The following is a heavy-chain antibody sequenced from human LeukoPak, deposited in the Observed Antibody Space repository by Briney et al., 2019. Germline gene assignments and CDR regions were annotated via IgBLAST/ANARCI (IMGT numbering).Heavy chain of an antibody. CDR3: ARTQLLPLIVNWFDP. CDR1: GYSFTSYW. D-gene: IGHD2-2*01. J-gene: IGHJ5*02. V-gene: IGHV5-51*01. CDR2: IYPGDSDT. Sequence: GESLKISCKGSGYSFTSYWIGWVRQMPGKGLEWMGIIYPGDSDTRYSPSFQGQVTISADKSISTAYLQWSSLKASDTAMYYCARTQLLPLIVNWFDPWGQGTLVTVSS.